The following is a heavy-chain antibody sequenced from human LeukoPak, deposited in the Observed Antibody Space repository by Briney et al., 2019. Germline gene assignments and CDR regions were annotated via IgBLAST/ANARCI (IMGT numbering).Heavy chain of an antibody. D-gene: IGHD1-1*01. Sequence: GGSLRLSCAASGFIVSSNYMSWVRQAPGKGLEWVSVIYSGGSTYYADSVKGRFTISRDNSKNTLYLQMNSLGAEDTAMYYCARDRVGTTGYFDYWGQGTLVTVSS. CDR2: IYSGGST. CDR1: GFIVSSNY. V-gene: IGHV3-66*01. J-gene: IGHJ4*02. CDR3: ARDRVGTTGYFDY.